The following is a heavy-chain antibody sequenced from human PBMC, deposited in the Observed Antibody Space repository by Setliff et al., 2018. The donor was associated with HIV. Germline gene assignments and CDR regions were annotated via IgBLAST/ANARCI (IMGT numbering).Heavy chain of an antibody. CDR3: TRDGGEY. V-gene: IGHV3-7*03. J-gene: IGHJ4*02. CDR2: IKEDGSEK. Sequence: PGGSLRLSCAASGLIFSRYWMSWVRQAPGKGLEWVANIKEDGSEKYYVDSVKGRFTVSRDNAENSVYLQMNGLRVDDTALYYCTRDGGEYWGEGTLVTVSS. CDR1: GLIFSRYW. D-gene: IGHD3-16*01.